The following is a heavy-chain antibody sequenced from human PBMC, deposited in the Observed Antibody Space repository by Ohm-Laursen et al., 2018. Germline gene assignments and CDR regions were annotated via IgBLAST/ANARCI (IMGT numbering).Heavy chain of an antibody. V-gene: IGHV3-7*01. CDR1: GFTFSTYW. J-gene: IGHJ6*02. CDR3: ARATHYYGMAV. Sequence: SLRLSCAASGFTFSTYWMNWFRQAPGKGLESVASINQDGSEKYFVDSVRGRFTISRDNAKNSLYLQMNSLRAEDTAVYYCARATHYYGMAVWGQGTTVTVSS. CDR2: INQDGSEK.